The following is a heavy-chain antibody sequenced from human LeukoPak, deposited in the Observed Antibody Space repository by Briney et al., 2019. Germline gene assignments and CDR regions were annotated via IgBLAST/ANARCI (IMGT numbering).Heavy chain of an antibody. CDR2: FTGGGRST. Sequence: GGSLRLSCGASGFTFSNYAMSWVRQAPGKGLEWVSAFTGGGRSTYYADSVKGRFTISRDNSKNTLYLQMNSLRTEDTAVYYCAKWGDYDVLTGYYVSDYWGQGTLVTVSS. D-gene: IGHD3-9*01. V-gene: IGHV3-23*01. J-gene: IGHJ4*02. CDR3: AKWGDYDVLTGYYVSDY. CDR1: GFTFSNYA.